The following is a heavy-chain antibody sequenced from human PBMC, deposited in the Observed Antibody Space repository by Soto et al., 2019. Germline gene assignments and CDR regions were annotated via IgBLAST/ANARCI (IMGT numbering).Heavy chain of an antibody. CDR2: ISSSSSYI. D-gene: IGHD3-3*01. CDR3: AGGAAITMFGVAPTDNWFGP. V-gene: IGHV3-21*01. CDR1: GFTFSSYS. J-gene: IGHJ5*02. Sequence: EVQLVESGGGLVKPGGSLRLSCAASGFTFSSYSMNWVRQAPGKGLEWVSSISSSSSYIYYADSVKGLFTISRDNAKNSLYLQMNSLRAEDTAVYYGAGGAAITMFGVAPTDNWFGPWGQGTLVTVSS.